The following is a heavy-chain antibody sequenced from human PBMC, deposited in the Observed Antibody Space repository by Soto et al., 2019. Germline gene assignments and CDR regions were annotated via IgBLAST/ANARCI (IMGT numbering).Heavy chain of an antibody. CDR2: INPNSGGT. J-gene: IGHJ6*02. CDR3: ARQNYYDSSGYPYGMDV. D-gene: IGHD3-22*01. CDR1: GYTFTGYY. V-gene: IGHV1-2*04. Sequence: ASVKVSCKASGYTFTGYYMHWVRQAPGQGLEWMGWINPNSGGTNYAQKFQGWVTMTRDTSISTAYMELSRLRFDDTAVYYCARQNYYDSSGYPYGMDVWGQGTTVTVSS.